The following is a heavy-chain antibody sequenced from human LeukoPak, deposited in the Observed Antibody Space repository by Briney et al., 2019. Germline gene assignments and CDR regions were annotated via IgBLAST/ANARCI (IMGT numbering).Heavy chain of an antibody. CDR2: IGSKTDGGTT. V-gene: IGHV3-15*04. D-gene: IGHD1/OR15-1a*01. Sequence: GGSLRLSCTASGFNFDIAYMTWVRQAPGKGLEWVGRIGSKTDGGTTDYAAPVKGRFTMSRDDPKKTLDLQMNSLKIEDTAVYYCTTALTWEHSDNYWGQGTLVPVPS. J-gene: IGHJ4*02. CDR1: GFNFDIAY. CDR3: TTALTWEHSDNY.